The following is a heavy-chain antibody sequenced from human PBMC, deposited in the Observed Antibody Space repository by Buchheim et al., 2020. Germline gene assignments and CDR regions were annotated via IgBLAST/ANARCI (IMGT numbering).Heavy chain of an antibody. Sequence: EVQLLESGGGLVQPGGSLRLSCAASGFTFSSYAMSWFRQAPGKGLEWVSAISGSGGSTYYADSVKGRFTIPRDNSKNTLYLQMNSLRAEDTAVYYCAKAPGWDGTDPHSYGSDYWGQGTL. J-gene: IGHJ4*02. CDR2: ISGSGGST. CDR3: AKAPGWDGTDPHSYGSDY. V-gene: IGHV3-23*01. D-gene: IGHD5-18*01. CDR1: GFTFSSYA.